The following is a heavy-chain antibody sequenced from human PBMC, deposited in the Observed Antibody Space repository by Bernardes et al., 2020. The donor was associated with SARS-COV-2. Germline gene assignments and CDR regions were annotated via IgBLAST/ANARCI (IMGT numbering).Heavy chain of an antibody. V-gene: IGHV3-66*01. CDR1: GFTVSSNY. J-gene: IGHJ6*02. CDR2: IYSSGST. D-gene: IGHD6-19*01. CDR3: ARAQGGGWYNYYGMDV. Sequence: SLRLSCAASGFTVSSNYMSWVRQAPGKGLEWVSVIYSSGSTYYADSVKGRFTISRDNSKNTLYLQMNSLRAEDTAVYYCARAQGGGWYNYYGMDVWGQGTTVTVSS.